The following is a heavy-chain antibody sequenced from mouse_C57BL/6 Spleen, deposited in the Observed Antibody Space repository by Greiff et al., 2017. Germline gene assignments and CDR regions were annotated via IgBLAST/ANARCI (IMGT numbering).Heavy chain of an antibody. CDR2: INYDGSST. CDR3: ARAGFPTFDY. Sequence: EVKLVESEGGLVQPGSSMKLSCTASGFTFSDYYMAWVRQVPEKGLEWVANINYDGSSTYYLDSLKSRFIISRDNAKNILYLQMGSLKSEDTATYYCARAGFPTFDYWGQGTTLTVSS. J-gene: IGHJ2*01. D-gene: IGHD2-10*01. V-gene: IGHV5-16*01. CDR1: GFTFSDYY.